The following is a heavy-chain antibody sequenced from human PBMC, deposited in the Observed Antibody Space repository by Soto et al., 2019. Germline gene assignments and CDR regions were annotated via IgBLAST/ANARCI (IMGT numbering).Heavy chain of an antibody. Sequence: EVQLVESGGGPVQAGGSLRLSCAASGLTLSNYWMQWVRQGPGKGLVWVAHINSDGITTKYAESVKGRFTISRDDAKNMLYLQMNSLRHDDTAVYYCAKVKGGSGARGDTLDLWGPGILVTVSS. J-gene: IGHJ5*02. CDR3: AKVKGGSGARGDTLDL. CDR2: INSDGITT. CDR1: GLTLSNYW. V-gene: IGHV3-74*03. D-gene: IGHD2-15*01.